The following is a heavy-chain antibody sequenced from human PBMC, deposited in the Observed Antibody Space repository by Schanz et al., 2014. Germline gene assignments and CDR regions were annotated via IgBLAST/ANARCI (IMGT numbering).Heavy chain of an antibody. CDR3: ARDSRPNYDFLTAYYSIDY. Sequence: EVQLVESGGGFVQPGGSLRLSWEASEFTFSSYKMNWVRQVPGRGREWVSSISSSGSYIHYADSVKGRFTISRDNAKNTLYLQMNSLRAEDTAVYYCARDSRPNYDFLTAYYSIDYWGQGTLVTVSS. CDR1: EFTFSSYK. D-gene: IGHD3-9*01. CDR2: ISSSGSYI. V-gene: IGHV3-21*01. J-gene: IGHJ4*02.